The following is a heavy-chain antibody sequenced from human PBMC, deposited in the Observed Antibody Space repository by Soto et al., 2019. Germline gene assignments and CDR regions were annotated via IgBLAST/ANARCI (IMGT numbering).Heavy chain of an antibody. V-gene: IGHV1-69*01. CDR1: GGTFSSYA. D-gene: IGHD2-2*02. CDR3: AREDIVVVPAAIRQGVGYYFDY. J-gene: IGHJ4*02. CDR2: IIPIFGTA. Sequence: QVQRVQSGAEVKKPGSSVKVSCKASGGTFSSYAISWVRQAPGQGLEWMGGIIPIFGTANYAQKFQGRVTITADESTSTAYMELSSLRSEDTAVYYCAREDIVVVPAAIRQGVGYYFDYWGQGTLVTVSS.